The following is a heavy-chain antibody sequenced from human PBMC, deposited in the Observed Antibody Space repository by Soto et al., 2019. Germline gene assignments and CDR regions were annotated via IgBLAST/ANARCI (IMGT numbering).Heavy chain of an antibody. Sequence: WGSLRLSCAASGLTFSSFAMHWVRQAPGRGLEWVSCITGRDTFYAESVKGRFTIYRDNAKNTLYLQMSSLRAEDTAVYYCARDENFIGGVPSDTWGTGKMVT. CDR3: ARDENFIGGVPSDT. CDR2: ITGRDTF. CDR1: GLTFSSFA. J-gene: IGHJ5*02. V-gene: IGHV3-21*01. D-gene: IGHD3-16*01.